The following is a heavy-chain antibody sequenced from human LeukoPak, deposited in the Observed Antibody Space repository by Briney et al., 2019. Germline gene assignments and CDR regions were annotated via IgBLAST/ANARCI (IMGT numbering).Heavy chain of an antibody. CDR1: GGTFSSYA. J-gene: IGHJ6*03. V-gene: IGHV1-69*05. Sequence: SVKVSCKASGGTFSSYAISWVRQAPGQGLEWMGGIIPIFGTANYAQKFQGRVTITTDESTSTAYMELSSLRSEDTAVYYCARSIAAAGIHYYYYYMDVWGKGTTVTVSS. D-gene: IGHD6-13*01. CDR3: ARSIAAAGIHYYYYYMDV. CDR2: IIPIFGTA.